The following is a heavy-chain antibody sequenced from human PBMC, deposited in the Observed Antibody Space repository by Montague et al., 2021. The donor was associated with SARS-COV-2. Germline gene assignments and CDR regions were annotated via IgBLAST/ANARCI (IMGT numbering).Heavy chain of an antibody. CDR3: ARTTMITFGGVIVPFDY. J-gene: IGHJ4*02. CDR1: GFSLSTSGMC. D-gene: IGHD3-16*02. CDR2: IDWDDDK. Sequence: PALVTPTQTLTLTCTFSGFSLSTSGMCVSWIRQPPGKALEWLARIDWDDDKYYSTSLKIRLTISKDTSKNQVVLTMTNMDPVDTATYYCARTTMITFGGVIVPFDYWGQGTLGTVSS. V-gene: IGHV2-70*11.